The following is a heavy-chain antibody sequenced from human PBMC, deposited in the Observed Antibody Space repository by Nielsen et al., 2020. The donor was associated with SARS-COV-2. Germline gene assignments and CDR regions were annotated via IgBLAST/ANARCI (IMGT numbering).Heavy chain of an antibody. D-gene: IGHD3-22*01. J-gene: IGHJ4*02. V-gene: IGHV1-2*06. CDR3: ARDSSGTYRRVDY. Sequence: ASVKVSCKASGYTFTGYYVQWVRQAPGQGLEWMGRINPKSGGTTYAQKFLGTVTMTRDTSTSTVYMELSSLRSDDTAVYYCARDSSGTYRRVDYWGQGTLVTVSS. CDR2: INPKSGGT. CDR1: GYTFTGYY.